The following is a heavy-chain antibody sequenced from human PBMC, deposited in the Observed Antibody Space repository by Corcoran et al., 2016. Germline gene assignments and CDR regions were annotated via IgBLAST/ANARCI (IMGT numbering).Heavy chain of an antibody. D-gene: IGHD3-16*01. V-gene: IGHV3-73*02. J-gene: IGHJ6*02. Sequence: EVQLVESGGDLVQPGGSLRLSCAASGFTFSDSAIHWVRQASGKGLEWVGRIRSRPNSYATAYAASLGGRFTISRDDSKNTAYLQMNSLKTEDTAVYYCTRGIGGYGMDVWCQGTTVTVSS. CDR1: GFTFSDSA. CDR3: TRGIGGYGMDV. CDR2: IRSRPNSYAT.